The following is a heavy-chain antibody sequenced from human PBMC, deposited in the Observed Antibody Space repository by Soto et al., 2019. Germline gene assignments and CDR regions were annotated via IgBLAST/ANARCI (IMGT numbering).Heavy chain of an antibody. Sequence: QVQLVQSGAEVKKPGSSVKVSCKASGGTFSSYAISWVRQAPGQGLEWMGGIIPIFGTANYAQKFQGRVTITADKSTSTAYMGRSRLRSEDTAVYYCAGGGGAGGLGRKASFDYWGQGTLVTVSS. D-gene: IGHD7-27*01. J-gene: IGHJ4*02. CDR3: AGGGGAGGLGRKASFDY. CDR1: GGTFSSYA. V-gene: IGHV1-69*06. CDR2: IIPIFGTA.